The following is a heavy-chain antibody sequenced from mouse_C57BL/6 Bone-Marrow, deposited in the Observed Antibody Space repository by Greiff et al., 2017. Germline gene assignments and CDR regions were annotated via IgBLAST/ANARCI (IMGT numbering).Heavy chain of an antibody. CDR3: AGWLLQGWFAY. V-gene: IGHV1-64*01. CDR2: IHPNSGST. J-gene: IGHJ3*01. D-gene: IGHD2-3*01. Sequence: QVQLKQPGAELVKPGASVKLSCKASGYTFTSYWMHWVKQRPGQGLEWIGMIHPNSGSTNYNEKFKSKATLTVDKSSSTAYMQLSSLTSEDSAVYYCAGWLLQGWFAYWGQGTLVTVSA. CDR1: GYTFTSYW.